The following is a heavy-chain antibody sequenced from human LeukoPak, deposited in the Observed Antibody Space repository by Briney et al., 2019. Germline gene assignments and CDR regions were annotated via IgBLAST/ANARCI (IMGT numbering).Heavy chain of an antibody. CDR1: GGTFSSYA. V-gene: IGHV1-69*13. CDR2: IIPIFGTA. J-gene: IGHJ6*04. Sequence: SVKVSCKASGGTFSSYAISWARQAPGQGLEWMGGIIPIFGTANYAQKFQGRVTITADESTSTAYMELSSLRSEDTAVYYCARDPLYSGYDYDYYYGMDVWGKGTTVTVSS. CDR3: ARDPLYSGYDYDYYYGMDV. D-gene: IGHD5-12*01.